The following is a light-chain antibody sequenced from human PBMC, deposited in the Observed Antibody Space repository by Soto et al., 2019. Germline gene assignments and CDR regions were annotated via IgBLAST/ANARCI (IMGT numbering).Light chain of an antibody. Sequence: EIVLTQSPGTLSLSPGERATLSCRASQSVSSSYLAWYQQKPGQAPRLLIYGASTRATGIPARFSASGSGTDFTLTISRLEPEDSAVYYCQFYGSSLITFGQGTRLEIK. CDR2: GAS. J-gene: IGKJ5*01. V-gene: IGKV3-20*01. CDR3: QFYGSSLIT. CDR1: QSVSSSY.